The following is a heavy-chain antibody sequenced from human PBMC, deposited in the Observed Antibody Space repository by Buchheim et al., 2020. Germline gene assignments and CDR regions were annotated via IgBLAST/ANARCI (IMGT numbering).Heavy chain of an antibody. CDR2: ISSSGST. D-gene: IGHD4-11*01. CDR3: ARGDYSRHDY. V-gene: IGHV4-61*01. J-gene: IGHJ4*02. Sequence: QVQLQESGPGLVKPSETLSLTCTVSGGSVTSGSYSWSWIRQPPGEGLEWIGSISSSGSTNYNPSLKSRVTISVVTSKNQVSLKVKSVTAADTAVYYCARGDYSRHDYWGQGTL. CDR1: GGSVTSGSYS.